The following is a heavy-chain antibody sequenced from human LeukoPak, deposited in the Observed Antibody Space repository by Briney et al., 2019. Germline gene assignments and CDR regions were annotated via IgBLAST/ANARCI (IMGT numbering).Heavy chain of an antibody. CDR2: IIPIFGTA. CDR1: GYTFTSYD. CDR3: ARVVVVVPAAIPEGFDP. D-gene: IGHD2-2*01. V-gene: IGHV1-69*13. J-gene: IGHJ5*02. Sequence: GASVKVSCKASGYTFTSYDINWVRQAPGQGLEWMGGIIPIFGTANYAQKFQGRVTITADESTSTAYMELSSLRSEDTAVYYCARVVVVVPAAIPEGFDPWGQGTLVTVSS.